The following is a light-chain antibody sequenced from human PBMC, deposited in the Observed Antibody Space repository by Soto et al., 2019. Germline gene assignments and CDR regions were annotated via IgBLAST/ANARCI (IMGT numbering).Light chain of an antibody. CDR2: TNN. Sequence: QSVLTQPPSASGTPGQRVTISCSGGSSNIGSNTVNWYQQFPGTAPQLLIYTNNQRPSGVPDRFSGSQSGTSASLAISGLQSEDEADYYCAAWDDSLGGSYVFGTGTKLTVL. CDR1: SSNIGSNT. V-gene: IGLV1-44*01. CDR3: AAWDDSLGGSYV. J-gene: IGLJ1*01.